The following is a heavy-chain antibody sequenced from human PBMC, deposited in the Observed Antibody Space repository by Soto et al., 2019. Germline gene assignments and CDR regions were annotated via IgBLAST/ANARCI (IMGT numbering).Heavy chain of an antibody. CDR1: GCSISSGGYS. CDR3: DRVQED. Sequence: SETLSLTCAVSGCSISSGGYSWSWIRQPPGKGLEWIGYMYHSGSTYYNPSLKSRVTISIDRSKNQFSLKLSSVTAADTAGYYCDRVQEDWGQGILVTVAS. V-gene: IGHV4-30-2*01. CDR2: MYHSGST. D-gene: IGHD1-1*01. J-gene: IGHJ4*02.